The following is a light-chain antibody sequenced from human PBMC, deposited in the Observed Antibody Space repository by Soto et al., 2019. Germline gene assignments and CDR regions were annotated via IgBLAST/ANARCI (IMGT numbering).Light chain of an antibody. V-gene: IGKV4-1*01. CDR1: QSVLYSSNNKNY. Sequence: DIVMTQSPDSLAVSLGERATINCKSSQSVLYSSNNKNYLAWYQQKPGQPPKLLIYWASTRESGVPDRFRGSGYGTDFTLTISSLQAEDVAVYYCQQYDSTPYTFGQGTKLEIK. CDR2: WAS. CDR3: QQYDSTPYT. J-gene: IGKJ2*01.